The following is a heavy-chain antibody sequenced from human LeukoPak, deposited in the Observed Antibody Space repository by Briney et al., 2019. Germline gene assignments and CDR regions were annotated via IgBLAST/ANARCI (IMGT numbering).Heavy chain of an antibody. J-gene: IGHJ4*02. V-gene: IGHV4-39*07. CDR2: IYYSGST. CDR3: ARVPRERYSYGYDY. D-gene: IGHD5-18*01. CDR1: GGSISSSSYY. Sequence: PSETLSLTCTVSGGSISSSSYYWGWIRQPPGKGLEWIGSIYYSGSTYYNPSLKSRVTISVDTSKNQFSLKLSSVTAADTAVYYCARVPRERYSYGYDYWGQGTLVTVSS.